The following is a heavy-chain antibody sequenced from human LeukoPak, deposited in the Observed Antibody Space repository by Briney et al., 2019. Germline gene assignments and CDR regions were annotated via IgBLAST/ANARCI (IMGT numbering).Heavy chain of an antibody. D-gene: IGHD2-8*01. CDR1: GFTFSSYW. Sequence: PGGSLRLSCAASGFTFSSYWMHWVRHAPGKGLVWVSRINSDGSSTSYADSVKGRFTISRDNAKNTLYLQMNSLRAEDTAVYYCARDNGFEFFDYWGQGTLVTVSS. V-gene: IGHV3-74*01. CDR3: ARDNGFEFFDY. J-gene: IGHJ4*02. CDR2: INSDGSST.